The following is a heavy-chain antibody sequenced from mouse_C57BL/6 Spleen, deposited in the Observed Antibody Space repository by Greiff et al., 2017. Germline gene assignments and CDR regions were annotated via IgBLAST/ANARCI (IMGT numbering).Heavy chain of an antibody. CDR3: AREGTVDYAMDY. CDR1: GYTFTDYY. Sequence: VQLKQSGPVLVKPGASVKMSCKASGYTFTDYYMNWVKQSHGKSLEWIGVINPYNGGTSYNQKFKGKATLTVDKSSSTAYMELNSLTSEDSAVYYCAREGTVDYAMDYWGQGTSVTVSS. V-gene: IGHV1-19*01. J-gene: IGHJ4*01. CDR2: INPYNGGT. D-gene: IGHD1-1*01.